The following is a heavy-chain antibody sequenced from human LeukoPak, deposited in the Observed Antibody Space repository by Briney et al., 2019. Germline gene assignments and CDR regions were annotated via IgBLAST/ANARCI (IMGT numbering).Heavy chain of an antibody. J-gene: IGHJ4*02. CDR2: IWFDGKSE. D-gene: IGHD6-13*01. Sequence: PGRSLRLSCAASGFTFSSYGMHWVRQAPGKGLEWVADIWFDGKSEHFADSVKGRFTISRDNSKNTMYLQINSLRAEDTAVYYCATGGAAAPTGGWGQGTLVTVSS. CDR3: ATGGAAAPTGG. CDR1: GFTFSSYG. V-gene: IGHV3-33*01.